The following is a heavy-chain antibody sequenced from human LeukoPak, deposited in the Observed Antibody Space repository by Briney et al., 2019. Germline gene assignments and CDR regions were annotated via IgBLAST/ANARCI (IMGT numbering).Heavy chain of an antibody. CDR3: ARVSSYSPYFDY. V-gene: IGHV3-66*02. CDR1: GFTVRSNY. Sequence: RGSLRLSCAASGFTVRSNYMSWVRQAPGKVLEWVSVIYSGGSTYYADSVKGRFTISRHNSKNTLYLQMNSLRAEDTAVYYCARVSSYSPYFDYWGQGTLVTVSS. D-gene: IGHD4-11*01. J-gene: IGHJ4*02. CDR2: IYSGGST.